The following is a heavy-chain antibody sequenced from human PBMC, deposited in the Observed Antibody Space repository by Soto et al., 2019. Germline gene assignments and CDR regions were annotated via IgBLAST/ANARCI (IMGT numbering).Heavy chain of an antibody. V-gene: IGHV1-58*02. J-gene: IGHJ4*02. D-gene: IGHD2-21*02. CDR3: AAEIYSGGDCCHFDY. CDR2: IIVGSANT. CDR1: GFTFSNSA. Sequence: SVKVSCQTSGFTFSNSAIQWVRQAPGERLEWVGWIIVGSANTNYAQKLQERVTISRDMSTATAYMELSSLRSDDTAVYYCAAEIYSGGDCCHFDYWGQGALVTVSS.